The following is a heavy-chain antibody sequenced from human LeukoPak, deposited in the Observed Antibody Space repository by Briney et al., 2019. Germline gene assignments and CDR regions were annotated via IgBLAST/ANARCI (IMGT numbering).Heavy chain of an antibody. Sequence: RGESLKISCQGSGYTFTSYWIGWVRQMPGKGLEWMGIIYPGDSDTRYSPSFQGQVTISADKSIRTAYLEWSSLKASDTAMYYCARLRYDSSGSMYNWFDPWGQGTLVTVSS. V-gene: IGHV5-51*01. J-gene: IGHJ5*02. CDR1: GYTFTSYW. CDR3: ARLRYDSSGSMYNWFDP. D-gene: IGHD3-22*01. CDR2: IYPGDSDT.